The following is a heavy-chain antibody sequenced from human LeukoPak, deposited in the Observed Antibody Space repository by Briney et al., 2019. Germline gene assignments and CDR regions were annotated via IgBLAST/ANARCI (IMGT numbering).Heavy chain of an antibody. Sequence: PSETLSLTCTVSGGSISSYYWSWLRQPPGKGLEWVGYIYYSGSNNYNPSLKSRVTISVDTSKNQFSLKLSSVTAADTAVYYCARALKQLAPFYYYYYMDVWGKGTTVTVSS. CDR2: IYYSGSN. CDR1: GGSISSYY. V-gene: IGHV4-59*01. J-gene: IGHJ6*03. D-gene: IGHD6-6*01. CDR3: ARALKQLAPFYYYYYMDV.